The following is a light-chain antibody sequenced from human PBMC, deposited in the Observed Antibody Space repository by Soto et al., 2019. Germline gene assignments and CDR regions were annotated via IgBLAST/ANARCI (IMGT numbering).Light chain of an antibody. V-gene: IGKV3-11*01. Sequence: EIVLTQSPGTLSLSPGERATLSCRASQRVDTYLAWFQQKPGQAPRLLIYDASKRATGIPVRFSGSGSGTDFTLTISSLEPEDFAVYFCHQRFDSITFGQGTRLEIK. J-gene: IGKJ5*01. CDR1: QRVDTY. CDR2: DAS. CDR3: HQRFDSIT.